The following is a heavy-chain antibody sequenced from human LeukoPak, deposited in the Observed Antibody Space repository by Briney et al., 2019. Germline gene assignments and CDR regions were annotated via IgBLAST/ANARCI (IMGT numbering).Heavy chain of an antibody. Sequence: GGSLILSCAASGFTFSSYSMNWVRQAPGKGLEGVSSISSSSSYIYYADSVKGRFTISRDNAKNSLYLQMNSLRAEDTAVYYCAREFVAARRGYYYGMDVWGQGTTVTVSS. J-gene: IGHJ6*02. D-gene: IGHD6-6*01. CDR3: AREFVAARRGYYYGMDV. CDR2: ISSSSSYI. CDR1: GFTFSSYS. V-gene: IGHV3-21*01.